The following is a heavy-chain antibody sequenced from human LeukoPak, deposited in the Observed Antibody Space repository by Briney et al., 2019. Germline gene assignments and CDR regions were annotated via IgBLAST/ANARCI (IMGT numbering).Heavy chain of an antibody. D-gene: IGHD3-22*01. CDR3: ATGGHVRVYDSSAYYGHY. CDR1: GYTFTGYY. V-gene: IGHV1-46*01. J-gene: IGHJ4*02. CDR2: INPNRGST. Sequence: ASVKVSCKASGYTFTGYYMYWVRQAPGQGLEWMVIINPNRGSTSYAQKFQGRVTMTRDMSTSTVYMELSSLRSEDTAVYYCATGGHVRVYDSSAYYGHYWGQGTLVTVSS.